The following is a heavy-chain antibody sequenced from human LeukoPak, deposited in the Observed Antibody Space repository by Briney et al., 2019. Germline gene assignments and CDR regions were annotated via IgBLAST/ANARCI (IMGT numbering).Heavy chain of an antibody. V-gene: IGHV4-30-2*03. Sequence: PSETLSLTCTVSGGSISSGGYYWSWIRQPPGKGLEWIGYIYHGGSTYYNPSLKSRVTISVDTSKNQFSLKLSSVTAADTAVYYCARHGAELNRVRAELMTAYGQKRIGDGGPSEYSWFDPWGQGTLVTVSS. CDR2: IYHGGST. CDR1: GGSISSGGYY. CDR3: ARHGAELNRVRAELMTAYGQKRIGDGGPSEYSWFDP. D-gene: IGHD3-10*01. J-gene: IGHJ5*02.